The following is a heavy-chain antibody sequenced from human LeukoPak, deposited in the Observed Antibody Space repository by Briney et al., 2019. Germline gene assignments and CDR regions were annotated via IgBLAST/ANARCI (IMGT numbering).Heavy chain of an antibody. J-gene: IGHJ4*02. CDR2: LRGNGDT. CDR3: AKASWVSTADAVL. D-gene: IGHD3-16*01. CDR1: GFIFSSYA. V-gene: IGHV3-23*01. Sequence: GGSLRLSCAASGFIFSSYAMSWVREAPARGLEWVSSLRGNGDTFYADSVKGRFTLSRDESRNTVYPHLNELRVEDTAVYYCAKASWVSTADAVLWGQGTVVTVS.